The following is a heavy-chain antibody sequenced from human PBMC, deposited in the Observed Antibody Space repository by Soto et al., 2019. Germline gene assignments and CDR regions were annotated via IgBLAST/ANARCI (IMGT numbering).Heavy chain of an antibody. D-gene: IGHD3-10*01. V-gene: IGHV3-9*01. J-gene: IGHJ4*02. CDR1: GFTFDDYA. CDR3: AKDFLKYGSGSYYDY. Sequence: SLKISCAASGFTFDDYAMHWVRQAPGKGLEWVSGISWNSGSIGYADSVKGRFTISRDNAKNSLYLQMNSLRAEDTALYYCAKDFLKYGSGSYYDYWGQGTLVTVSS. CDR2: ISWNSGSI.